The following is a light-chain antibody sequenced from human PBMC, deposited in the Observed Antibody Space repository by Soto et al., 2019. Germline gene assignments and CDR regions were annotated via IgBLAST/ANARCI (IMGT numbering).Light chain of an antibody. CDR2: AAS. V-gene: IGKV1-9*01. J-gene: IGKJ4*01. CDR3: HPLNDYPLT. CDR1: QGISSY. Sequence: IQLTQSPSSLSASVGDRVTITCRASQGISSYLAWYQQKPGKAPKLLIYAASTLQSGVPSRFSGSGSGTDFTLTISSLQPEDFATYYCHPLNDYPLTRGGGTKVDIK.